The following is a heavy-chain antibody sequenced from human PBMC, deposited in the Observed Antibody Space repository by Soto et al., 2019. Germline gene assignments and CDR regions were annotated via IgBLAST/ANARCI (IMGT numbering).Heavy chain of an antibody. CDR2: IRSYNNST. Sequence: ASVKVSCKASGYTFTSYGVNWVRQAPGQGLEWMGWIRSYNNSTNYAQKLQGRVAMTTDTSTNTAYMELRSLRSDDTAVYYCARHGNGDDYWGQGTLVTVSS. D-gene: IGHD2-8*01. J-gene: IGHJ4*02. V-gene: IGHV1-18*01. CDR3: ARHGNGDDY. CDR1: GYTFTSYG.